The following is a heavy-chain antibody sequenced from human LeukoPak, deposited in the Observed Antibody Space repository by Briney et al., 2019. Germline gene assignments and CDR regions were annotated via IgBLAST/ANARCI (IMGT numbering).Heavy chain of an antibody. Sequence: PSETLSLTCTVSGGSISSYYWSWIRQPPGKGLEWIGYVYYSGSTNYNPSLKSRVTISVDTSKNQFSLKLSSVTAADTAVYYCARAPVAGGPGVFDYWGQGTLVTVSS. J-gene: IGHJ4*02. CDR1: GGSISSYY. CDR3: ARAPVAGGPGVFDY. D-gene: IGHD6-19*01. CDR2: VYYSGST. V-gene: IGHV4-59*01.